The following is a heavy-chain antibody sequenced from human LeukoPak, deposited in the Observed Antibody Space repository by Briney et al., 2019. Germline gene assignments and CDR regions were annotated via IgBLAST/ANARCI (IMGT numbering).Heavy chain of an antibody. CDR3: ARALYGDYWYFDL. Sequence: PSETLSLTCTVSGGSISSYYWSWIRQPPGKGLEWIGYIYYSGSTNYNPSLKSRVTISVDTSKNQFSLRLSSVTAADTAVYYCARALYGDYWYFDLWGRGTLVTVSS. J-gene: IGHJ2*01. D-gene: IGHD3-10*01. CDR1: GGSISSYY. V-gene: IGHV4-59*01. CDR2: IYYSGST.